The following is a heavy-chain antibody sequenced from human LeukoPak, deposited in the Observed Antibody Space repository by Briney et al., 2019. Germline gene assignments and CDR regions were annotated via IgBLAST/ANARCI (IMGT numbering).Heavy chain of an antibody. V-gene: IGHV3-23*01. J-gene: IGHJ5*02. Sequence: GGSRSLSCAASGFTFTSYAMAGAGQAPGKGLDWVSAISGSGGSTYYADSVKGRFTISRDNSKNTLYLQMNSLRAEDTAVYYCAKAGVVTRHWFDPWGQGTLVTVSS. CDR3: AKAGVVTRHWFDP. CDR1: GFTFTSYA. CDR2: ISGSGGST. D-gene: IGHD2-21*02.